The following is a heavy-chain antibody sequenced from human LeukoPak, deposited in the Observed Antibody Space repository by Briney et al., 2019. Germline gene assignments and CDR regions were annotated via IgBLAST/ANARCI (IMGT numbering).Heavy chain of an antibody. J-gene: IGHJ4*02. CDR1: GFTFNSYG. V-gene: IGHV3-33*06. Sequence: GRSLRLSCAASGFTFNSYGMHWVRQAPGKGLEWVAVIWYDGSNKYYADSVKGRFTISRDNSKNTLYLQMNSLRAEDTAVYYCAKGHPHFDYWGQGTLVTVSS. CDR3: AKGHPHFDY. CDR2: IWYDGSNK.